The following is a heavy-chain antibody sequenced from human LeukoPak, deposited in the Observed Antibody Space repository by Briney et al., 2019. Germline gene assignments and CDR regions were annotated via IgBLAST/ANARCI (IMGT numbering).Heavy chain of an antibody. Sequence: ASVKVCCKASGYTFTSYYMHWVRQAPGQGLEWMGIINPSGGSTSYAQKFQGRVTMTSDRSTSTVYMELSSLRSEDTALYYCARGRFYYDSGNDYWGQGTLVTVSS. D-gene: IGHD3-22*01. J-gene: IGHJ4*02. V-gene: IGHV1-46*01. CDR1: GYTFTSYY. CDR2: INPSGGST. CDR3: ARGRFYYDSGNDY.